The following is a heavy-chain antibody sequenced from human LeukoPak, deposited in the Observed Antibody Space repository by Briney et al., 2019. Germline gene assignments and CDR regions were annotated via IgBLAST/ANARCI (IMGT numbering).Heavy chain of an antibody. CDR2: ISAYNGNT. D-gene: IGHD3-3*01. CDR3: ARGGGSYYDFWSGSIIGRREDY. V-gene: IGHV1-18*01. CDR1: GYTFTSYG. J-gene: IGHJ4*02. Sequence: ASVKVSCKASGYTFTSYGISWVRQAPGQGLEWMGWISAYNGNTNYAQKLQGRVTMTTDTSTSTAYMELRSLRSDDTAVYYCARGGGSYYDFWSGSIIGRREDYWGQGTLVTVSS.